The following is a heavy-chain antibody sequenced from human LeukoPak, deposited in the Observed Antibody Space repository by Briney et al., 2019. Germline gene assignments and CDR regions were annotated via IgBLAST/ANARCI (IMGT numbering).Heavy chain of an antibody. CDR3: ARIPNTAGYPNWFDP. V-gene: IGHV3-21*01. Sequence: GGSLRLSCAASGFTFSSSTMSWFRPAPGKGLEWVSSISGNSDNIHYADSVKGRFTISRDNAKNSLYLQMNSLTAEDTAVYYCARIPNTAGYPNWFDPWGQGTLVTVSS. D-gene: IGHD6-25*01. J-gene: IGHJ5*02. CDR1: GFTFSSST. CDR2: ISGNSDNI.